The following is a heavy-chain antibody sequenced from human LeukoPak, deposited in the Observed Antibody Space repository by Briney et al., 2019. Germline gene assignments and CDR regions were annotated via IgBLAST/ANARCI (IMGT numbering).Heavy chain of an antibody. CDR1: GFTFSSFA. CDR2: ITGNHGPT. J-gene: IGHJ4*02. V-gene: IGHV3-23*01. D-gene: IGHD3-10*01. CDR3: ASAVVRAREIH. Sequence: GRSLRLSCAASGFTFSSFAMTWVRQAPGKGLEWVSSITGNHGPTYNTASVKGRFTISRDNSKNTLYVQMNSLRAEDTAVYYCASAVVRAREIHWGQGTLVTVSS.